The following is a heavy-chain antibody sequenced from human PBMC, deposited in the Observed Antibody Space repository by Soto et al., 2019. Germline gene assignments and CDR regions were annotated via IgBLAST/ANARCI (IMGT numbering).Heavy chain of an antibody. CDR2: IRSSGDRT. D-gene: IGHD1-1*01. CDR1: GFTFSSYA. V-gene: IGHV3-23*01. Sequence: EVQLLESGGGLVQPGGSLRLSCAASGFTFSSYAMSWVRQAPGKGLEWVSVIRSSGDRTYYADSVKGRFTISRDNSKTTLYMQINSLRAEDTAVYYCAKQQGPGTPYYYAMDVWGQGTTFTVSS. J-gene: IGHJ6*02. CDR3: AKQQGPGTPYYYAMDV.